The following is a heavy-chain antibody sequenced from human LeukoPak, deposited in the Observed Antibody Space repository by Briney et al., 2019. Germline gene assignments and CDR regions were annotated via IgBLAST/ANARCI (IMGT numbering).Heavy chain of an antibody. Sequence: GGSLRLSCAASGFTFSSYAMHWVRQAPGKGLERVAVISYDGSNKYYADSVKGRFTISRDNSKNTLYLQMNSLRAEDTAVYYCARASQWRAKSRPDKWGQGTLVTVSS. CDR2: ISYDGSNK. J-gene: IGHJ4*02. CDR1: GFTFSSYA. D-gene: IGHD6-19*01. V-gene: IGHV3-30-3*01. CDR3: ARASQWRAKSRPDK.